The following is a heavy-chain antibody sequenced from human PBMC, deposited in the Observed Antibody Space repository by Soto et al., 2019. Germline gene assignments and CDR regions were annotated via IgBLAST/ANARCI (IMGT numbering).Heavy chain of an antibody. Sequence: PGESLKISCKGSGYSFTSYWISWVRQMPGKGLEWMGRIDPSDSYTNYSPSFQGHVTISADKSISTAYLQWSSLRASDTAMYYCAGTPGIAAAGDYYYGMDVWGQGTTVTVSS. J-gene: IGHJ6*02. CDR2: IDPSDSYT. CDR1: GYSFTSYW. D-gene: IGHD6-13*01. V-gene: IGHV5-10-1*01. CDR3: AGTPGIAAAGDYYYGMDV.